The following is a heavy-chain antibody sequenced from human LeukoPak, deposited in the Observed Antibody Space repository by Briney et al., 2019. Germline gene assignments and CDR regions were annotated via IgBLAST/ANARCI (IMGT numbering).Heavy chain of an antibody. CDR1: GFIFSSYG. J-gene: IGHJ4*02. Sequence: GGSLRLSCAASGFIFSSYGMSWVRQAPGKGLEWVSAISGSGGSTYYADSVKGRFTISRDNSKNTLYLQMNSLRAEDTAVYYCARRAGAYSHPYDYWGQGTLVTVSS. CDR3: ARRAGAYSHPYDY. V-gene: IGHV3-23*01. CDR2: ISGSGGST. D-gene: IGHD4/OR15-4a*01.